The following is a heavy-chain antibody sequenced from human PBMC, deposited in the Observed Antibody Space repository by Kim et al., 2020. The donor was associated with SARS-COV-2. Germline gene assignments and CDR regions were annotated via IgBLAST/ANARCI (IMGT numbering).Heavy chain of an antibody. Sequence: TNYTPSLRRRVTMSVDTSKNQFSLKLSSVTAADTAVYYCARELLHNWFDPWGQGTLVTVSS. J-gene: IGHJ5*02. CDR2: T. D-gene: IGHD2-15*01. CDR3: ARELLHNWFDP. V-gene: IGHV4-4*07.